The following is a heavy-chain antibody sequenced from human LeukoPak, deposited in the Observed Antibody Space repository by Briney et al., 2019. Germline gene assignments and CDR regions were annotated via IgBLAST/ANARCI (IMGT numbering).Heavy chain of an antibody. CDR2: INIGGTNT. Sequence: GGSLRLSCAASGFTFNDYYMSWIRQAPGKGLEWLSYINIGGTNTHYAGSVKGRLTISRDKAKKSLYLEMNQLRAQDTAVYYWATDSAGFDGWSEPGLATVSS. V-gene: IGHV3-11*01. CDR3: ATDSAGFDG. CDR1: GFTFNDYY. J-gene: IGHJ5*02.